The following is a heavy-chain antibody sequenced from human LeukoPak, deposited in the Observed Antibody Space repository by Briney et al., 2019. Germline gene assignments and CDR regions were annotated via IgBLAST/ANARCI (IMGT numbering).Heavy chain of an antibody. Sequence: PSETLSLTCAVYGGSFSGYYWSWIRQPPGKGLEWIGEINHSGSTNYNPSLKSRVTISVDTSKNQFSLKLSSVTAADTAVYYCASLGVEVWFDPWGQGTLVTVSS. D-gene: IGHD3-3*01. CDR3: ASLGVEVWFDP. CDR1: GGSFSGYY. V-gene: IGHV4-34*01. CDR2: INHSGST. J-gene: IGHJ5*02.